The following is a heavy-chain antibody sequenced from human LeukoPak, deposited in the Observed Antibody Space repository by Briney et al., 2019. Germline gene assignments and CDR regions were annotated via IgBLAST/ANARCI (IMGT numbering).Heavy chain of an antibody. CDR3: ARAGDVLGYFDWLLS. V-gene: IGHV3-30-3*01. Sequence: GRSLRLSYAASGFTFSSYAMHWVRQAPGKGLEWVAVISYDGSNKYYADSVKGRFTISRDNSKNTLYLQMNSLRAEDTAVYYCARAGDVLGYFDWLLSWGQGTLVTVSS. J-gene: IGHJ5*02. CDR2: ISYDGSNK. D-gene: IGHD3-9*01. CDR1: GFTFSSYA.